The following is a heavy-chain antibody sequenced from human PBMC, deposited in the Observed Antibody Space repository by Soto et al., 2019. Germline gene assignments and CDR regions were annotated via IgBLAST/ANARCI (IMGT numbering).Heavy chain of an antibody. CDR2: ISYDGSNK. D-gene: IGHD2-2*01. J-gene: IGHJ4*02. Sequence: QVQLVESGGGVVQPGRSLRLSCAASGFTFSSYGMHWVRQAPGKGLEWVAVISYDGSNKYYADSVKGRFTISRDNSKNTXXLQMNSLRAEDTAVYYCAKDRVGYCISTSCYGLDYWGQGTLVTVSS. CDR3: AKDRVGYCISTSCYGLDY. V-gene: IGHV3-30*18. CDR1: GFTFSSYG.